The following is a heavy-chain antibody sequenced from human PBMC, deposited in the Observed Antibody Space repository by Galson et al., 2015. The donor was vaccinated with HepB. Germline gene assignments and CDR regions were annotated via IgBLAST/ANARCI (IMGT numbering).Heavy chain of an antibody. Sequence: SLRLSCAASGFTFNDYSTNWVRQAPGEGLEWISYIDSSSGSIYYADSVKGRFTISRDNAKNSLYLQMNSLRDEDTAIYYCARDRSGSYYRFDYWGQGTPVTVSS. CDR1: GFTFNDYS. J-gene: IGHJ4*02. CDR2: IDSSSGSI. D-gene: IGHD1-26*01. V-gene: IGHV3-48*02. CDR3: ARDRSGSYYRFDY.